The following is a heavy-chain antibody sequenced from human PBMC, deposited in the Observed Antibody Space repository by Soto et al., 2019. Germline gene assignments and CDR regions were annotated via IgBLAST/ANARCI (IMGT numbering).Heavy chain of an antibody. Sequence: SETLSLTCTFSCGSIISGGYYWSWIRQHPGKGLEWIGYIYYSGSTYYNPSLKSRVTISVDTSKNQFSLKLSSVTAADTAVYYCAREGITMARVSGAFDIWGQGTMVTVSS. CDR1: CGSIISGGYY. CDR2: IYYSGST. D-gene: IGHD3-10*01. CDR3: AREGITMARVSGAFDI. J-gene: IGHJ3*02. V-gene: IGHV4-31*03.